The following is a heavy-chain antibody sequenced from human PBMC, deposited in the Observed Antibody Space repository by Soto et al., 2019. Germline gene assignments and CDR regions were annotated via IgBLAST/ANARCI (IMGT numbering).Heavy chain of an antibody. CDR3: ARSLRGEYGTAV. CDR1: GFTYTNYW. Sequence: EVQLVESGGGLVQPGGSLRLSCVASGFTYTNYWIHWVRQPPGTGLVWVSRISGDGSGTGYADPVKGRFTISRDRAKNTVYLQMNSLRAEDTAVYYCARSLRGEYGTAVWGQGTTVTVSS. J-gene: IGHJ6*02. V-gene: IGHV3-74*01. D-gene: IGHD3-10*01. CDR2: ISGDGSGT.